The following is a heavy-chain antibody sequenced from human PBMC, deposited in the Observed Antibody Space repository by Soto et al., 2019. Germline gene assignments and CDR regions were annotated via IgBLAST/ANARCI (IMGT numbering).Heavy chain of an antibody. Sequence: GGSLRLSCAASGFTFSSYWMSWVRQAPGKGLEWVANIKQDGSEKYYVDSVKGRFTISRDNAKNSLYLQMNSLRAEDTAVYYCASYHSSSWYIIPFQHWGQGTLVTVSS. CDR2: IKQDGSEK. D-gene: IGHD6-13*01. CDR3: ASYHSSSWYIIPFQH. CDR1: GFTFSSYW. J-gene: IGHJ1*01. V-gene: IGHV3-7*01.